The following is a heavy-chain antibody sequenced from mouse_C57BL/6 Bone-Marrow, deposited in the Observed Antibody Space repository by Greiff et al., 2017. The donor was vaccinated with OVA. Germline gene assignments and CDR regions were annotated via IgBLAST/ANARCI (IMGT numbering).Heavy chain of an antibody. J-gene: IGHJ2*01. V-gene: IGHV1-22*01. Sequence: VQLQQSGPELVKPGASVKMSCKASGYTFTDYNMHWVKQSHGKSLEWIGYINPNNGGTSYNQKFKGQATLTVNKSSSTAYMELRSLTSEDSAVYYCAREGFITRYDYWGQGTTLTVSS. D-gene: IGHD1-1*01. CDR1: GYTFTDYN. CDR3: AREGFITRYDY. CDR2: INPNNGGT.